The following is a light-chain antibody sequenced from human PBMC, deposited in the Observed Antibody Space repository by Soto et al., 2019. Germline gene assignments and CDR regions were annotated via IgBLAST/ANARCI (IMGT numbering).Light chain of an antibody. J-gene: IGKJ1*01. Sequence: EILMTQSPATLSVSPGEVASLSCRAIQSVSSSYLAWYQQKPGQAPRLLIYGASSRATGIPDRFSGSGSGTDFTLTISRLEPEDFAVYYCQQYGSSVWTFGQGTKV. CDR3: QQYGSSVWT. CDR2: GAS. V-gene: IGKV3-20*01. CDR1: QSVSSSY.